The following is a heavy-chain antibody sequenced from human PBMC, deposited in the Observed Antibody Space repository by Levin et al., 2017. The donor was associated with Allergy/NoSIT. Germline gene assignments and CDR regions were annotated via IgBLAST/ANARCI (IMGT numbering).Heavy chain of an antibody. D-gene: IGHD5-18*01. V-gene: IGHV3-64D*06. J-gene: IGHJ4*02. Sequence: GESLKISCSASGFTFSSYAMHWVRQAPGKGLEYVSAISSNGGSTYYADSVKGRFTISRDNSKNTLYLQMSSLRAEDTAVYYCVKDSAHSFHFDYWGQGTLVTVSS. CDR1: GFTFSSYA. CDR3: VKDSAHSFHFDY. CDR2: ISSNGGST.